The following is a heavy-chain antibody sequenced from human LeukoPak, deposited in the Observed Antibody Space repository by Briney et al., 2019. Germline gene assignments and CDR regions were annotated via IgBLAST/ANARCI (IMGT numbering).Heavy chain of an antibody. J-gene: IGHJ6*02. CDR1: GLTFSSSW. CDR2: INPDGNKK. CDR3: AREYSSGGYYYYYYGMDV. V-gene: IGHV3-7*01. D-gene: IGHD6-19*01. Sequence: GGSLRLSCAVSGLTFSSSWMDWVRQAPGKGLEWVASINPDGNKKYSADSVKGRFTISRDNAENSLYLQMNSLRAEDTAVYYCAREYSSGGYYYYYYGMDVWGQGTTVTVSS.